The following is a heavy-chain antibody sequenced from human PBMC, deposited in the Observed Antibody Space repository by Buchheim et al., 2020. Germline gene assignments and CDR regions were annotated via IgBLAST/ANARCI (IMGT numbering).Heavy chain of an antibody. Sequence: EVQLVESGGGLVKPGGSLRLSCAASGFTFSNAWMSWVRQAPGKGLEWVGRIKSKNDGGTTDYAAPVKGRFTTSRDDSKNTLYLQMNSLKTEDTAVYYCTTGAPIGYYYYYGMDVWGQGTT. CDR1: GFTFSNAW. CDR3: TTGAPIGYYYYYGMDV. CDR2: IKSKNDGGTT. V-gene: IGHV3-15*01. J-gene: IGHJ6*02.